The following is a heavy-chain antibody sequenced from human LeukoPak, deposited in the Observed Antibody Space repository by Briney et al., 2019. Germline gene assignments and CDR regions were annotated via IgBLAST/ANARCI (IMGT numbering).Heavy chain of an antibody. CDR3: AKVRRDSSGWYDYFDY. D-gene: IGHD6-19*01. Sequence: GRSLRLSCAASGFTFSSYGMHWVRQAPGKGLEWVAVISYDGSNKYYADSVKGRFTISRDNSKNTLYLQMNSLRAEDTAVYYCAKVRRDSSGWYDYFDYWGQGTLVTVSS. CDR2: ISYDGSNK. V-gene: IGHV3-30*18. J-gene: IGHJ4*02. CDR1: GFTFSSYG.